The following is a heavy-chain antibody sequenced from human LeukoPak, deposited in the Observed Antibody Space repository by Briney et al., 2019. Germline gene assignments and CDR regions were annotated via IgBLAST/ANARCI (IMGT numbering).Heavy chain of an antibody. CDR1: GFTFSNAW. V-gene: IGHV3-15*01. CDR2: IKSKTDGGTT. Sequence: PGGSLRLSCAASGFTFSNAWMSWVRQAPGKGLEWVGCIKSKTDGGTTDYAAPVKGRFTISRDDSKYTLYLQMNSLKTEDTAVYYCTTDQKDGSGSYCRYWGQGTLVTVSS. J-gene: IGHJ4*02. CDR3: TTDQKDGSGSYCRY. D-gene: IGHD3-10*01.